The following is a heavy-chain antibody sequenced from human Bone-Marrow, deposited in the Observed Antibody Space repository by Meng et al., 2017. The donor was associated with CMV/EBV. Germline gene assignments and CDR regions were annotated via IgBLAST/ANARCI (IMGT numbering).Heavy chain of an antibody. Sequence: GESLKISCAASGFTFSSNGMHWVRQAPGRGLDWVAFINYDGSSKYYVDSVKGRFTISRDNARKALYLQMNSLGVEDTAVYYCVRGGRTGYYYGLDVWGQGTTVTVSS. CDR3: VRGGRTGYYYGLDV. CDR2: INYDGSSK. J-gene: IGHJ6*02. V-gene: IGHV3-30*02. CDR1: GFTFSSNG. D-gene: IGHD7-27*01.